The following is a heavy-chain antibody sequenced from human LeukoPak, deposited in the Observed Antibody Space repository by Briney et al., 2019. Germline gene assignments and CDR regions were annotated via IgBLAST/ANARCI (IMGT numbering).Heavy chain of an antibody. CDR3: ASAPSTVVTLFVY. Sequence: SVKVSCKASGYTFTSYAISWVRQAPGQGLEWMGGIIPIFGTANYAQKFQGRVTITADKSTSTAYMELSSLRSEDTAVYYCASAPSTVVTLFVYWGQGTLVTVSS. V-gene: IGHV1-69*06. D-gene: IGHD4-23*01. J-gene: IGHJ4*02. CDR1: GYTFTSYA. CDR2: IIPIFGTA.